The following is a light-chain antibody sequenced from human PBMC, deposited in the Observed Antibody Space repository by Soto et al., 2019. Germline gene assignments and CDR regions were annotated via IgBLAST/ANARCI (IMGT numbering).Light chain of an antibody. J-gene: IGKJ5*01. Sequence: EIVLTPSPGTLSLSPVDRATLSCRASQRVSTFLAWYQQRPGQAPRLLISEASNRATGIPARFSGSVSGTEFTLTISSLQSEDLALYYCQQYDTWPPKITFGQGTRLEIK. CDR2: EAS. CDR3: QQYDTWPPKIT. V-gene: IGKV3D-15*01. CDR1: QRVSTF.